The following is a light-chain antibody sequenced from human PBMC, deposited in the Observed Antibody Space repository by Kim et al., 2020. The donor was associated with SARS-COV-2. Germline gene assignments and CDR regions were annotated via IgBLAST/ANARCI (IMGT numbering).Light chain of an antibody. CDR3: QSNARSLSGSV. J-gene: IGLJ3*02. CDR2: EKN. Sequence: RIALSSTGSTSNIGAGNDLHWYQKHQGTAPKPLIFEKNHRPSGVPDRFSGSRFSTSPSLAITGPRLENEADYDCQSNARSLSGSVFGGGPQLTVL. CDR1: TSNIGAGND. V-gene: IGLV1-40*01.